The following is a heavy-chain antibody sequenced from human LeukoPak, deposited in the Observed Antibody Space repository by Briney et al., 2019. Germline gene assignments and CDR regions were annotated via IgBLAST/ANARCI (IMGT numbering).Heavy chain of an antibody. D-gene: IGHD2-2*01. J-gene: IGHJ4*02. CDR2: INSNGGVT. V-gene: IGHV3-23*01. Sequence: GGSLRLSCATSGFTFNTYAMTWVRQAPGKGLEWLSTINSNGGVTYYADSVKGRFTISRDNSKNTLSLQMNSLRAEDTAVYYCAKVGSVLIPATAGGHCWGQGTLATVSS. CDR3: AKVGSVLIPATAGGHC. CDR1: GFTFNTYA.